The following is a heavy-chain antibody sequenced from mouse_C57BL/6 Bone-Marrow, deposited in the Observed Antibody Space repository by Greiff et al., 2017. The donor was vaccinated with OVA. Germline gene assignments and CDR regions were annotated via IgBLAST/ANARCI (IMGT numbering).Heavy chain of an antibody. J-gene: IGHJ1*03. V-gene: IGHV5-6*02. D-gene: IGHD2-3*01. CDR3: AIPYGGYRGCFDV. CDR2: ISRGGSYT. CDR1: GFTFSSYG. Sequence: EVKVEESGGDLVKPGGSLKLSCAASGFTFSSYGMSWVRQTPDKRLEWVATISRGGSYTYYPDSVKGRFTISRDNATNTLYLQMSSLTSEDTAMDDSAIPYGGYRGCFDVWGTGTTVTVSS.